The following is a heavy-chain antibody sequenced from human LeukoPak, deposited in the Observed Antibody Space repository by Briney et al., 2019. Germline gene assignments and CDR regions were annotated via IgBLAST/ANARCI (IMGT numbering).Heavy chain of an antibody. CDR1: GFTFSSYW. V-gene: IGHV4-59*01. CDR2: IYYSGST. J-gene: IGHJ5*02. Sequence: GSLRLSCAASGFTFSSYWMSWIRQPPGKGLEWIGYIYYSGSTNYNPSLKSRVTISVDTSKNQFSLKLSSVTAADTAVYYCARYDRRFDPWGQGTLVTVSS. D-gene: IGHD3-16*01. CDR3: ARYDRRFDP.